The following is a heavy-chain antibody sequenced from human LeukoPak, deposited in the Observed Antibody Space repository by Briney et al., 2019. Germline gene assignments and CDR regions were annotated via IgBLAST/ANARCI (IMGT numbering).Heavy chain of an antibody. J-gene: IGHJ4*02. CDR2: INPNNDDT. V-gene: IGHV1-2*02. CDR3: ARGRPMVRSRDVLDDL. CDR1: GYTFTGYY. Sequence: ASVKVSCKASGYTFTGYYMHWVRQAPGQGLEWMGYINPNNDDTNYEQNFLGRVTMTRDTSISTAYMELSRLRSDDTAVYYCARGRPMVRSRDVLDDLWGQGTLVTVSS. D-gene: IGHD3-10*01.